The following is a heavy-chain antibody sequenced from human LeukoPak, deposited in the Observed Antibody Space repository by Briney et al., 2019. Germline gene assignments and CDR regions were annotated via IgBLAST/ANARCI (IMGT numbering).Heavy chain of an antibody. CDR3: ARLGYYGSAFFDY. J-gene: IGHJ4*02. CDR2: IYYSGST. D-gene: IGHD3-10*01. CDR1: GGSISSSSYY. V-gene: IGHV4-39*01. Sequence: SETLSLTCTVSGGSISSSSYYWGWIRQPPGKGLEWIGSIYYSGSTYYNPSLKSRVTISVDTSKNQFSLKLSSVTAADTAVYYCARLGYYGSAFFDYWGQGTLVTVSS.